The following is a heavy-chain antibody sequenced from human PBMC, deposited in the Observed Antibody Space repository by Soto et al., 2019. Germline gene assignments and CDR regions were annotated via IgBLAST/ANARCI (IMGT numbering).Heavy chain of an antibody. Sequence: SGGSLRLSCAASGFTFSSYGMHWVRQAPGKGLEWVAVIWYDGSNKYYADSVKGRFTISRDNSKNTLYLQMNSLRAEDTAVYYYARDKYGGSYGVNYVFDFWGRGKRVTVS. V-gene: IGHV3-33*01. CDR1: GFTFSSYG. D-gene: IGHD1-26*01. CDR3: ARDKYGGSYGVNYVFDF. CDR2: IWYDGSNK. J-gene: IGHJ3*01.